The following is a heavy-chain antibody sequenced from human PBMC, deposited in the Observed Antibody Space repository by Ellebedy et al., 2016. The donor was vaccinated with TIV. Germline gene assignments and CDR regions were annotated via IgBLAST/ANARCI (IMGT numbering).Heavy chain of an antibody. Sequence: MPSETLSLTCSVSGGSISSYDWSWIRQPPGKGLEWIGYIYYSGRTNYNPSLKSRVTISVDTSKNQFSLKLSSVTAADTAVYYCARVLYYDFWSGYYPHYYGMDVWGQGTTVTVSS. D-gene: IGHD3-3*01. J-gene: IGHJ6*02. CDR2: IYYSGRT. V-gene: IGHV4-59*08. CDR3: ARVLYYDFWSGYYPHYYGMDV. CDR1: GGSISSYD.